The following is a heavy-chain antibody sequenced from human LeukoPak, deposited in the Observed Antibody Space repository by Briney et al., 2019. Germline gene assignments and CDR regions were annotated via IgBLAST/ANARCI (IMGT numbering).Heavy chain of an antibody. J-gene: IGHJ4*02. CDR1: GYTFTGYY. V-gene: IGHV1-2*02. CDR2: INPNSGDT. Sequence: ASVKVSCKASGYTFTGYYMHWVRQAPGQGLEWMGWINPNSGDTNYAQKFQGRVTMTRDTSISTAYMELSRLRSDDTAVYYCARGSYDFWSGYEIDYWGQGTLVTVSS. CDR3: ARGSYDFWSGYEIDY. D-gene: IGHD3-3*01.